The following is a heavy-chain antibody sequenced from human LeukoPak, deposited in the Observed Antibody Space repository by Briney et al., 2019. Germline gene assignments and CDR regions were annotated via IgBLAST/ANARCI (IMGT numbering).Heavy chain of an antibody. CDR3: ATGPTVTTDPLDY. D-gene: IGHD4-17*01. Sequence: GASVKVSYKVSGYTLTELSMHWVRQAPGKGLEWMGGFDPEDGETIYAQKFQGRVTMTEDTSTDTAYMELSSLRSEDTAVYYCATGPTVTTDPLDYWGQGTLVTVSS. CDR1: GYTLTELS. V-gene: IGHV1-24*01. J-gene: IGHJ4*02. CDR2: FDPEDGET.